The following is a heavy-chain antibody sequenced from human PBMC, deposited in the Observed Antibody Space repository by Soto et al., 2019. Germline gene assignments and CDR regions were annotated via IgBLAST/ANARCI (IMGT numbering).Heavy chain of an antibody. Sequence: GASVKVSCKASGYTFTSYGISWVRQAPGQGLEWMGWISAYSGNTNYAQKLQGRVTMTTDTSTSTAYMELRSLRSDDTAVYYCAREISVDEDTAMVSPDYGGNSGFDYWGQGTLVTVSS. V-gene: IGHV1-18*01. D-gene: IGHD5-18*01. CDR1: GYTFTSYG. CDR3: AREISVDEDTAMVSPDYGGNSGFDY. CDR2: ISAYSGNT. J-gene: IGHJ4*02.